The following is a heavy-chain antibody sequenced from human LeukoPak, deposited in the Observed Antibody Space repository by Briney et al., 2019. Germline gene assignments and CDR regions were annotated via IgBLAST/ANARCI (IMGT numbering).Heavy chain of an antibody. D-gene: IGHD6-6*01. Sequence: SETLSLTCAVSGGSISSSNWWSWVRQPPGKGLEWIGEIYHSGSTNYNPSLKSRVTISVDKSKNQFSLKLSSVTAADTAVYYCARDPYSSSFDLHGGRYINDYWGQGTLVTVSS. CDR2: IYHSGST. CDR3: ARDPYSSSFDLHGGRYINDY. V-gene: IGHV4-4*02. CDR1: GGSISSSNW. J-gene: IGHJ4*02.